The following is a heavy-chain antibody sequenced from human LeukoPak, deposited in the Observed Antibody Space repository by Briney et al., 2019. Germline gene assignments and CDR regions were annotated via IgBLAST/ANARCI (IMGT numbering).Heavy chain of an antibody. J-gene: IGHJ5*02. D-gene: IGHD3-3*01. Sequence: SETLSLTCTVSGGSISSYYWSWIRQPPGKGLEWIGYIYYSGSTNYNPSLKSRVTISVDTSKNQFSLKLSSVTAADTAVYYCATQLTIFGVVSWGQGTLVTVSS. CDR2: IYYSGST. CDR1: GGSISSYY. CDR3: ATQLTIFGVVS. V-gene: IGHV4-59*08.